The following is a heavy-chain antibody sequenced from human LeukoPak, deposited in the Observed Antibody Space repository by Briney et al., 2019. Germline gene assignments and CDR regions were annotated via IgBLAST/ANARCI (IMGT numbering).Heavy chain of an antibody. J-gene: IGHJ3*02. CDR3: ARVLLVYGGSSRMIVAFDI. Sequence: ASVKVSCKASGYTFTGYYMHWVRQAPGQGLEWMGRINPNSGGTNYAQKFQGRVTMTRDTSISTAYMELSRLRSDDTAVYYCARVLLVYGGSSRMIVAFDIWGQGTMVTVSS. V-gene: IGHV1-2*06. CDR2: INPNSGGT. CDR1: GYTFTGYY. D-gene: IGHD2-15*01.